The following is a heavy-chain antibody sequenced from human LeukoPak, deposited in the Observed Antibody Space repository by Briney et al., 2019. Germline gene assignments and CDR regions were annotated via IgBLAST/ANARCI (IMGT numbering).Heavy chain of an antibody. CDR2: MNPNSGNT. Sequence: ASVKVSCKASGYTFTSYDIDWVRQAPGQGLEWMGWMNPNSGNTRYAQKVQGRITMTRDTSISTAYMELSRLRSDDTAVYYCARDGEWLRFGYYYYYMDVWGKGTTVTVSS. CDR3: ARDGEWLRFGYYYYYMDV. V-gene: IGHV1-8*02. CDR1: GYTFTSYD. J-gene: IGHJ6*03. D-gene: IGHD5-12*01.